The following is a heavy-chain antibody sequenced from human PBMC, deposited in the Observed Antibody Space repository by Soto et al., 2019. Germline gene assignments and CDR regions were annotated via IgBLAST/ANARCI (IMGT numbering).Heavy chain of an antibody. Sequence: PGGSLSLSCEVSGLTFTDHWMTWVRQVPGKGLEWVANIKKDGSATDYVDSVKGRFTISRDNAKNSLFLQMTNLRAEDTAVYYCASRPPDERYDGVFDYWGQGTLVTVSS. CDR2: IKKDGSAT. J-gene: IGHJ4*02. V-gene: IGHV3-7*03. CDR3: ASRPPDERYDGVFDY. D-gene: IGHD2-15*01. CDR1: GLTFTDHW.